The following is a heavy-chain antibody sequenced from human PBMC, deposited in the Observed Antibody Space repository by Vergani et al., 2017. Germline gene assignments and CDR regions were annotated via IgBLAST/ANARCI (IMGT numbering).Heavy chain of an antibody. CDR1: GFTFSSYS. J-gene: IGHJ3*02. D-gene: IGHD3-22*01. CDR3: AKSKGHYYDSSGYYFGDAFDI. CDR2: ISSSSSTI. Sequence: EVQLVESGGGLVQPGGSLRLSCAASGFTFSSYSMNWVRQAPGKGLEWVSYISSSSSTIYYADSVKGRFTISRDNAKNSLYLQMNSLRAEDTAVYYCAKSKGHYYDSSGYYFGDAFDIWGQGTMVTVSS. V-gene: IGHV3-48*01.